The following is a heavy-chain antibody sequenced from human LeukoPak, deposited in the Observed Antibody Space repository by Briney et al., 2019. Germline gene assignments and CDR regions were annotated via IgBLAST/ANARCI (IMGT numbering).Heavy chain of an antibody. CDR1: GGSISSYD. Sequence: SETLSLTCTVSGGSISSYDWSWIRQPPGKGLEWIGYIYYSGSTNYNPSLKSRVTISVDTSKNQFSLKLSSVTAADTAVYYCARDSESSSWYWRFDYWGQGTLVTVSS. CDR2: IYYSGST. V-gene: IGHV4-59*01. J-gene: IGHJ4*02. D-gene: IGHD6-13*01. CDR3: ARDSESSSWYWRFDY.